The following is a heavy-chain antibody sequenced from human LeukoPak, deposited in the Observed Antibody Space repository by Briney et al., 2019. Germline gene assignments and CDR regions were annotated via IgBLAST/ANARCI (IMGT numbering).Heavy chain of an antibody. J-gene: IGHJ4*02. V-gene: IGHV3-48*03. CDR2: ISGSGGTI. D-gene: IGHD5-12*01. CDR3: ARDSRIVATIDY. CDR1: GFTFSSYE. Sequence: PGGSLRLSCAASGFTFSSYEMNWVRQAPGKGLEWVSYISGSGGTIYYADSVKGRFTISRDNAKNPLYLQMNSLRAEDTAVYYCARDSRIVATIDYWGQGTLVTVSS.